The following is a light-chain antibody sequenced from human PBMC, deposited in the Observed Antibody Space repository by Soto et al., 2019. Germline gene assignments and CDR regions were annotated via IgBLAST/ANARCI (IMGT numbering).Light chain of an antibody. CDR3: QSFDSSLRDV. J-gene: IGLJ7*01. Sequence: QSVLTQPPSVSGAPGQRVTISCIGSSSNIGAGYHVHWYQQLPGTAPKLLIYSTNNRPSGVPDRFSGSKSGTSASLAITGLQAEDEADYYCQSFDSSLRDVFGGGTQLTVL. V-gene: IGLV1-40*01. CDR2: STN. CDR1: SSNIGAGYH.